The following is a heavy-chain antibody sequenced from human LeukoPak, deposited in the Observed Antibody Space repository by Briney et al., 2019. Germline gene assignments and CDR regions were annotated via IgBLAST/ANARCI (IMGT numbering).Heavy chain of an antibody. Sequence: GGSLTLSCAVSGFTFSTYVMNWVRHPQGKGLEWVSSISSSSSDIYYADSVKGRFTISRDKAENSLYVQMNRLRAEDTAVYYCAGLWFGDRPPFDYWGQGTLVTVSS. CDR2: ISSSSSDI. J-gene: IGHJ4*02. CDR1: GFTFSTYV. CDR3: AGLWFGDRPPFDY. V-gene: IGHV3-21*01. D-gene: IGHD3-10*01.